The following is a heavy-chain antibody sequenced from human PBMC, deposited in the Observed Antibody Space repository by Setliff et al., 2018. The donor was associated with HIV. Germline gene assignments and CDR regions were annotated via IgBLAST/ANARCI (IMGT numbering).Heavy chain of an antibody. Sequence: GASVKVSCKTSADSFRSYAISWVQQAPGKGLEWMGLVDPEDGETIYAEKFQGRVTITADTSTDTAYMELSSLRSEDTAVYYCAREDRESSGWSWTLAYFDYWGQGTLVTVSS. J-gene: IGHJ4*02. CDR2: VDPEDGET. V-gene: IGHV1-69-2*01. D-gene: IGHD6-19*01. CDR1: ADSFRSYA. CDR3: AREDRESSGWSWTLAYFDY.